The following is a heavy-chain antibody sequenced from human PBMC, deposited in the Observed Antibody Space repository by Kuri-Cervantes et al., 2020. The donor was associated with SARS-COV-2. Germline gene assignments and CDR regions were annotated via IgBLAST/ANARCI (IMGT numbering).Heavy chain of an antibody. CDR1: GFTFSSYA. Sequence: GGSLRLSCAASGFTFSSYAMHWVRQAPGKGPEWVAVISYDGSNKYYADSVKGRFTISRDNSKNTLYLQMNSLRAEDTAVYYCAKDLKTSRETDYWGQGTLVTVSS. V-gene: IGHV3-30-3*01. J-gene: IGHJ4*02. CDR3: AKDLKTSRETDY. D-gene: IGHD3-10*01. CDR2: ISYDGSNK.